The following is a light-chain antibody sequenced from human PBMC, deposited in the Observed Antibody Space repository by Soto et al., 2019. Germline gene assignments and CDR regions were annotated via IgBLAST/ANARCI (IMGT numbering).Light chain of an antibody. CDR1: QSVSSSY. CDR3: QHYGSSPLT. CDR2: GAS. V-gene: IGKV3-20*01. J-gene: IGKJ4*01. Sequence: EIVLTQSPGTLSLSPGERATLSCRASQSVSSSYLAWYQQKPGQAPRLLLYGASTRATGIPDRFSGSGSGTDFTLTISRVEPEDFAVFYCQHYGSSPLTFGGGTKVDIK.